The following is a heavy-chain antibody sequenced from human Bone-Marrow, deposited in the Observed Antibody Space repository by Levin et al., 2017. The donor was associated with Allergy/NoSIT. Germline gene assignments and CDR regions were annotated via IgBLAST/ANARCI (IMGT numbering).Heavy chain of an antibody. CDR1: GYTFTDYG. J-gene: IGHJ6*02. D-gene: IGHD3-10*01. Sequence: ASVKVSCKASGYTFTDYGIGWVRQAPGQGLEWMGWINTDDHNTNYAQKFQGRVTMTTDTSTSTAYMDLRSLRSDDTAVYYCMRGLLVAENVWVGTRGMDVWGQGTTVTVSS. CDR3: MRGLLVAENVWVGTRGMDV. CDR2: INTDDHNT. V-gene: IGHV1-18*01.